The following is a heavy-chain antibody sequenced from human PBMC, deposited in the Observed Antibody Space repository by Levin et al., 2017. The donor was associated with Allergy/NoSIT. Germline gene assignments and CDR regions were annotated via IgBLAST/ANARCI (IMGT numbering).Heavy chain of an antibody. CDR1: GFTFSNAW. Sequence: AGGSLRLSCAASGFTFSNAWMSWVRQAPGKGLEWVGRIKSKTDGGTTDYAAPVKGRFTISRDDSKNTLYLQMNSLKTEDTAVYYCTTGRGYAFRWFDPWGQGTLVTVSS. D-gene: IGHD6-25*01. CDR3: TTGRGYAFRWFDP. V-gene: IGHV3-15*01. CDR2: IKSKTDGGTT. J-gene: IGHJ5*02.